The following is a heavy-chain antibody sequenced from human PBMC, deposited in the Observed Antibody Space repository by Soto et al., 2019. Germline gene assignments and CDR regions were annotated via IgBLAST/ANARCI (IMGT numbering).Heavy chain of an antibody. CDR3: ARVRVPWYFDY. CDR1: VGSFGSYY. Sequence: QGQLQGRGPGLWRLWEPLSLTCTVSVGSFGSYYWGWIRHPPGKGLEWIGYIYYSGSTNYNPSLKSRVTISVDTSKNQFSLKLSSVTAADTAVYYCARVRVPWYFDYWGQGTLVTVSS. V-gene: IGHV4-59*08. D-gene: IGHD1-1*01. J-gene: IGHJ4*02. CDR2: IYYSGST.